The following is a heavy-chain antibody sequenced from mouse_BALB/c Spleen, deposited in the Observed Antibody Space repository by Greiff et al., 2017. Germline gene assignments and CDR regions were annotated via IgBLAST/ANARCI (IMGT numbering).Heavy chain of an antibody. J-gene: IGHJ4*01. V-gene: IGHV3-2*02. CDR2: ISYSGST. CDR1: GYSITSDYA. CDR3: AVRDYYGSSHAMDY. Sequence: EVQGVESGPGLVKPSQSLSLTCTVTGYSITSDYAWNWIRQFPGNKLEWMGYISYSGSTSYNPSLKSRISITRDTSKNQFFLQLNSVTTEDTATYYCAVRDYYGSSHAMDYWGQGTSVTVSS. D-gene: IGHD1-1*01.